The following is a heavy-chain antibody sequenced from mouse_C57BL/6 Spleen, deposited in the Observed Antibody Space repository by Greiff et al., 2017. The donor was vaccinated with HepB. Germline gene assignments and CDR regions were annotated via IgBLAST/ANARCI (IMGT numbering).Heavy chain of an antibody. V-gene: IGHV5-12*01. D-gene: IGHD1-1*01. CDR3: ARQTTVGDYFDY. CDR2: ISNGGGST. Sequence: EVKVVESGGGLVQPGGSLKLSCAASGFTFSDYYMYWVRQTPEKRLEWVAYISNGGGSTYYPDTVKGRFTISRDNAKNTLYLQMSRLKSEDTAMYYCARQTTVGDYFDYWGQGTTLTVSS. CDR1: GFTFSDYY. J-gene: IGHJ2*01.